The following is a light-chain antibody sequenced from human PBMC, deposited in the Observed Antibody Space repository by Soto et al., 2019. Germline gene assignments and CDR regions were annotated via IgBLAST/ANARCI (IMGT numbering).Light chain of an antibody. CDR3: QQYNNWPRT. V-gene: IGKV3-15*01. J-gene: IGKJ1*01. CDR2: GAS. CDR1: QSVSSSY. Sequence: EIVMTQSPGTLSLSPGERATLSCRASQSVSSSYLAWYQQKAGQAPRLLIYGASTRATSIPARFSGSGSETEFTLTISSLQSEDFTVYYCQQYNNWPRTFGQGTKVDIK.